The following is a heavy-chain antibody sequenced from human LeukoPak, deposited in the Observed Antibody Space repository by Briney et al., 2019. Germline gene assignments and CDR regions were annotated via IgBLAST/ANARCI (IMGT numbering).Heavy chain of an antibody. J-gene: IGHJ1*01. V-gene: IGHV4-39*07. CDR1: GGSISSSSYY. Sequence: PSETLSLTCNVSGGSISSSSYYWGWIRQPPGKGLEWIGNIYYSGSTYYNPSLKSRVTISVDTSKNQSSLKLSSVTAADTAVFYCARAYCGGDCQSEAAEYFQHWGQGTLVTVSS. CDR2: IYYSGST. D-gene: IGHD2-21*02. CDR3: ARAYCGGDCQSEAAEYFQH.